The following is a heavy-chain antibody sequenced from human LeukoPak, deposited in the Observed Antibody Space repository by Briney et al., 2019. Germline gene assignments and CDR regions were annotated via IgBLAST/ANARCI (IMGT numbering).Heavy chain of an antibody. V-gene: IGHV4-39*07. CDR2: IYYSGST. CDR3: ARVWSGAAGLYFDY. CDR1: GGSISSNNYY. Sequence: SETLSLTCTVSGGSISSNNYYWGWIRQPPGKGLEWIGSIYYSGSTYYNPSLKSRVTISVDTSKNQFSLNLSSVTAADTAVYYCARVWSGAAGLYFDYWGQGTLVTVSS. D-gene: IGHD6-13*01. J-gene: IGHJ4*02.